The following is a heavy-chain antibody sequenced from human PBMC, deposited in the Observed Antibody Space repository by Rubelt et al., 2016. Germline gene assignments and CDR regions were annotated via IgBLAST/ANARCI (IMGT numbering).Heavy chain of an antibody. CDR2: INHSGST. CDR3: ARLGADYGDPHFDY. J-gene: IGHJ4*02. V-gene: IGHV4-34*01. CDR1: GGSFSGYY. Sequence: QVQLQQWGAGLLKPSETLSLTCAVYGGSFSGYYWSWIRQPPGKGLEWIGEINHSGSTNYNPSLKSRVTISVDTSKNQFSLKLSSVTAADTAVYYCARLGADYGDPHFDYWGQGTLVTVSS. D-gene: IGHD4-17*01.